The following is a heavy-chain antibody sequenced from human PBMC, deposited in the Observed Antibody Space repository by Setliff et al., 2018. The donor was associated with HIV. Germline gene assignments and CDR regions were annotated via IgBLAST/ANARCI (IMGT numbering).Heavy chain of an antibody. D-gene: IGHD2-21*02. CDR1: GGSISTSNYY. Sequence: LSLTCTVSGGSISTSNYYWGWVRQPPGKGLEWVGNVDYTGSTYYNPSLKSRVTISVDSSKNQFSLRLNSVTAADTAVYYCARQGNIVVVTSFDYWGQGTLVTVSS. V-gene: IGHV4-39*07. J-gene: IGHJ4*02. CDR2: VDYTGST. CDR3: ARQGNIVVVTSFDY.